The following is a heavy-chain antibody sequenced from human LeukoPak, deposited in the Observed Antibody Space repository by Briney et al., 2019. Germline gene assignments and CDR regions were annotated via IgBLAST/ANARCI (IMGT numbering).Heavy chain of an antibody. CDR1: GGSISSGSYY. CDR2: IYTSGST. V-gene: IGHV4-61*02. CDR3: ARSPGQSLRSAWFDP. J-gene: IGHJ5*02. Sequence: QTPSLTCTVSGGSISSGSYYWSWIRQPAGKGLEWIGRIYTSGSTNYNPSLKSRVTISVDTSKNQFSLKLSSVTAADTAVYYCARSPGQSLRSAWFDPWGQGTLVTVSS. D-gene: IGHD4-17*01.